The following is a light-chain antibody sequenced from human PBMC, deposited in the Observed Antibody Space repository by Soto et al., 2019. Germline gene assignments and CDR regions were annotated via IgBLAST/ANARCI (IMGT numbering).Light chain of an antibody. CDR2: AAS. Sequence: DIQMTQSPSSLSASVGDRVTITCRASQGSSNYFAWYQQIPGKVPKLLISAASTLQSGVPSRFSGSGSGTDFTLTISHLQPEDVATYYCQQYTNVPAFGGGTKVEIK. V-gene: IGKV1-27*01. J-gene: IGKJ4*01. CDR3: QQYTNVPA. CDR1: QGSSNY.